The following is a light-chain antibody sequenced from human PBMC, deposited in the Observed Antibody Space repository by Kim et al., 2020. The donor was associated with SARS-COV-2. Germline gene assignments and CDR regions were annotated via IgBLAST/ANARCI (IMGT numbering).Light chain of an antibody. CDR2: DAS. CDR3: QHRSIWPST. CDR1: QSISSY. V-gene: IGKV3-11*01. J-gene: IGKJ1*01. Sequence: EIVLTQSPATLSLSPGERATLSCRASQSISSYLAWFQQRPGQAPRLLIYDASNRATGIPARFSGGGSETDFTLTITSLETEDFAVYYCQHRSIWPSTFGQGTKVDIK.